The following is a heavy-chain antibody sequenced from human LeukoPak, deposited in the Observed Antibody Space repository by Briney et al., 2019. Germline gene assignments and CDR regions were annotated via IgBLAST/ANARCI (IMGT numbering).Heavy chain of an antibody. V-gene: IGHV3-23*01. J-gene: IGHJ5*02. CDR1: GFTFGGYA. CDR2: ISGSGGDT. CDR3: TKRPNSNTAGWFGP. Sequence: TGGSLRLSCAASGFTFGGYAMSWVRQTPGKGLEWLSSISGSGGDTHYGDSVKGRFTVSRDSSKNTLFLQMNSLRAEGTAVYYCTKRPNSNTAGWFGPWGQGTLVTVSS. D-gene: IGHD6-13*01.